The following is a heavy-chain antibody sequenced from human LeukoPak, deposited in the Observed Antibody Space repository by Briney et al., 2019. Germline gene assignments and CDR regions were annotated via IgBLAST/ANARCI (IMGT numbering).Heavy chain of an antibody. Sequence: PSETLSLTCTVSGGSISSSSYYWGWIRQSPGKGLEWIGSIYYSGSTYYNPSLKSRVTISVDTSKNQFSLKLSSVTAADTAVYYCASGYYDSSGYYRGPFDYWGQGTLVTVSS. V-gene: IGHV4-39*01. CDR2: IYYSGST. D-gene: IGHD3-22*01. CDR1: GGSISSSSYY. J-gene: IGHJ4*02. CDR3: ASGYYDSSGYYRGPFDY.